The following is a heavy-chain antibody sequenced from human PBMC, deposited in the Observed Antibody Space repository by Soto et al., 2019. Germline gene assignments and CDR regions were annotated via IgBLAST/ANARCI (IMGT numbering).Heavy chain of an antibody. CDR1: GFSLTTPAVG. Sequence: QITLKESGPTLLKPTQTLTLTCAFSGFSLTTPAVGVGWIRQPPGKALEWLGIIYWDDDKRYSPSLKSRLTITKDTSRNQVVLTMTSMDPVDTGTYYCARQGGHHDSCGYYPHYYDSWGQGTLVTV. J-gene: IGHJ4*02. CDR3: ARQGGHHDSCGYYPHYYDS. D-gene: IGHD3-22*01. V-gene: IGHV2-5*02. CDR2: IYWDDDK.